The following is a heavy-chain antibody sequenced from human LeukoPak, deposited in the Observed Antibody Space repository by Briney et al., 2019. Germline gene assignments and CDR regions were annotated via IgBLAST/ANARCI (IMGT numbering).Heavy chain of an antibody. Sequence: GGSLRLSCAAPGFTFSSYWMSWVRQAPGKGLEWVANIKQDGSEKYYVDSVKGRFTISRDNAKNSLYLQMNSLRAEDTAVYYCARDPRDTVTNPNRDYWGQGTLVTVSS. CDR1: GFTFSSYW. V-gene: IGHV3-7*01. J-gene: IGHJ4*02. CDR3: ARDPRDTVTNPNRDY. CDR2: IKQDGSEK. D-gene: IGHD4-11*01.